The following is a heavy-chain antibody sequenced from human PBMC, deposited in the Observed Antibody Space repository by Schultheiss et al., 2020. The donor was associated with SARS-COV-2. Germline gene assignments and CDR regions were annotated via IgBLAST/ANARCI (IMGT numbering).Heavy chain of an antibody. Sequence: SETLSLTCTVSGGSISSSSYYWGWIRQPPGKGLEWIGSIYYSGSTYYNPSLKSRVSLSVDTSKNQFSLKLTSVAAADTAVYYCAREVSGYDLNGMDVWGQGTTVTVSS. CDR3: AREVSGYDLNGMDV. CDR1: GGSISSSSYY. CDR2: IYYSGST. J-gene: IGHJ6*02. D-gene: IGHD5-12*01. V-gene: IGHV4-39*07.